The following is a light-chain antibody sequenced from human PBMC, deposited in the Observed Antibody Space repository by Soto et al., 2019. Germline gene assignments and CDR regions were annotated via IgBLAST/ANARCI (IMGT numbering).Light chain of an antibody. CDR1: QSVSSTY. Sequence: EIGLTQSPGTLSLSPGERATLSCRASQSVSSTYLAWYQQKPGQAPRLLIYGASSRATGIPDRFSGSGSGTDFTLTISRLEPEDLAVYYCHQYGNSYTFGQGTKVAIK. CDR2: GAS. V-gene: IGKV3-20*01. J-gene: IGKJ2*01. CDR3: HQYGNSYT.